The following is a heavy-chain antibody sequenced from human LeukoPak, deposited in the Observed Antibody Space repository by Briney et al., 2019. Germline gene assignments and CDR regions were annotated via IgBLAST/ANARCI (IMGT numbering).Heavy chain of an antibody. Sequence: PSETLSLTCTVSGGSISSYYWSWIRQPAGKGLEWIGRIYTSGSTNYNPSLKSRVTMSVDTSKNQFSLKLSSVTAADTAVYYCARDSIVVVPAAMGFDYWGQGTLVTVSS. CDR2: IYTSGST. CDR1: GGSISSYY. CDR3: ARDSIVVVPAAMGFDY. D-gene: IGHD2-2*01. J-gene: IGHJ4*02. V-gene: IGHV4-4*07.